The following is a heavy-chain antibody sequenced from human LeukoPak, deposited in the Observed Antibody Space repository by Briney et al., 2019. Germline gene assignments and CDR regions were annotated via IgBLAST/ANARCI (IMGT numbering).Heavy chain of an antibody. CDR1: GFTFSSYA. V-gene: IGHV3-23*01. Sequence: GGSLRLSCAASGFTFSSYAMSWVRQAPGKGLESVSGISGGGDSTYYADSVRFTISRDNSKNTLFLQMNSRRAEDTAVYYCAKVLVSSGSAYFDYGG. J-gene: IGHJ4*01. D-gene: IGHD6-19*01. CDR3: AKVLVSSGSAYFDY. CDR2: ISGGGDST.